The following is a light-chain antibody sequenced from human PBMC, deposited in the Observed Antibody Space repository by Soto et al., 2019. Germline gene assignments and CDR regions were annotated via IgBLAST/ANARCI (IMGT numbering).Light chain of an antibody. J-gene: IGLJ2*01. CDR3: SSYAGSDNLI. CDR2: EVT. V-gene: IGLV2-8*01. CDR1: SSDVGVYKY. Sequence: QSALTQPPSASGSPGQSVTISCTGTSSDVGVYKYVSWYQQHPGKAPKLLIYEVTERPSGVPDRFAGSKSGNTASLTVSGLQADDEADYYCSSYAGSDNLIFGGGTKLTV.